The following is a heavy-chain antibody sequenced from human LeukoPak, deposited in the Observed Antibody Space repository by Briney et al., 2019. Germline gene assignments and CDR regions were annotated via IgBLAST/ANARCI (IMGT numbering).Heavy chain of an antibody. V-gene: IGHV1-24*01. CDR2: FDPEDGET. D-gene: IGHD5-18*01. Sequence: ASVKVSCKVSGYTLTELSMHWVRQAPGKGLEWMGGFDPEDGETIYAQKFQGRVTMTEDTSTDTAYMELSSLRAGDTAVYYCVKVEQRGYSYGYWGQGTLVTVSS. J-gene: IGHJ4*02. CDR3: VKVEQRGYSYGY. CDR1: GYTLTELS.